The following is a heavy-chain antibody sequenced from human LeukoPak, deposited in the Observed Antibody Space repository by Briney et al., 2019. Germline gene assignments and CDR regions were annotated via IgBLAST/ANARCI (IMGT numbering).Heavy chain of an antibody. V-gene: IGHV4-38-2*02. CDR3: ARANGVYNWFDP. J-gene: IGHJ5*02. D-gene: IGHD2-8*01. CDR1: GYSISSGYY. CDR2: IYHSGST. Sequence: PSETLSLTCTVSGYSISSGYYWGWIRQPPGKGLEWIGCIYHSGSTYYNPSLKSRVTISVDTSKNQFSLKLSSVTAADTAVHYCARANGVYNWFDPWGQGTLVTVSS.